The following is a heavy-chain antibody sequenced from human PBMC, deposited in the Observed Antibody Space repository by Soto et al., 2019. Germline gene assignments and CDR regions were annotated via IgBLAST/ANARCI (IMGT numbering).Heavy chain of an antibody. J-gene: IGHJ5*02. CDR1: GYTFINYY. V-gene: IGHV1-46*01. CDR2: INPMGGST. Sequence: GASVKVSCKASGYTFINYYSHWVRQAPGQGLEWMAIINPMGGSTNYAQEFQGRVTLTSDTSTSTVYMELSSLRFEDTALFYCARDLAAGDLWGQGTLVTVS. D-gene: IGHD6-13*01. CDR3: ARDLAAGDL.